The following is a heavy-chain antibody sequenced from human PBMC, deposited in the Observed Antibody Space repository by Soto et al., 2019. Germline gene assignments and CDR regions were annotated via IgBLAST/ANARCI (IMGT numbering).Heavy chain of an antibody. Sequence: SETLSLTCTVSGGSISSGGYYWSWIRQHPGKGLEWIGYIYYSGSTYYNPSLKSRVTTSVDTSKNQFSLKLSSVTAADTAVYYCAGRGYSGYDYGAPSYWFAPWGQGTLVTVSS. D-gene: IGHD5-12*01. CDR3: AGRGYSGYDYGAPSYWFAP. CDR1: GGSISSGGYY. J-gene: IGHJ5*02. V-gene: IGHV4-31*03. CDR2: IYYSGST.